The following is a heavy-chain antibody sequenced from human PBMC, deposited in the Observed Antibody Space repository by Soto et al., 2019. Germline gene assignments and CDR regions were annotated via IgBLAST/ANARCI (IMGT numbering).Heavy chain of an antibody. CDR2: IYYSGST. V-gene: IGHV4-31*03. D-gene: IGHD6-19*01. Sequence: QVQLQESGPGLVKPSQTLSLTCTVSGGSISSGGYYWSWIRQHPGKGLEWIGYIYYSGSTYYNPSLKSRVTISVDTSKNQFSLKLSSVTAADTAVYYCARGWKEQWLLECFDPWGQGTLVTVSS. CDR1: GGSISSGGYY. J-gene: IGHJ5*02. CDR3: ARGWKEQWLLECFDP.